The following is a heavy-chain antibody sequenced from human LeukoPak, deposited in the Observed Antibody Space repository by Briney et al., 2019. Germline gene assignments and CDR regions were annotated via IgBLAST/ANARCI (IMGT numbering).Heavy chain of an antibody. CDR3: ARLDYYDSSGYYHYFDY. CDR2: IYPGDSDT. CDR1: GYSFTSYW. V-gene: IGHV5-51*01. J-gene: IGHJ4*02. Sequence: GESLKISCKGSGYSFTSYWIGWVRQMPGKGLEWMGIIYPGDSDTRYSPSFQGQVTISADKSISTAYLQWSGLKASDTAMYYCARLDYYDSSGYYHYFDYWGQGTLVTVSS. D-gene: IGHD3-22*01.